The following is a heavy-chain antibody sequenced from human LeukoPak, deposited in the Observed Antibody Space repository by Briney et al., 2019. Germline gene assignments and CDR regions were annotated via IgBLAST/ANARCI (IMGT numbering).Heavy chain of an antibody. D-gene: IGHD3-22*01. CDR1: GFTFSSYG. CDR2: ISSSSSYI. V-gene: IGHV3-21*01. Sequence: GGSLRLSCAASGFTFSSYGMHWVRQAPGKGLEWVSSISSSSSYIYYADSVKGRFTISRDNAKNSLYLQMNSLRAEDTAVYYCARYYYDSSGYYYGWRSAFDIWGQGTMVTVSS. CDR3: ARYYYDSSGYYYGWRSAFDI. J-gene: IGHJ3*02.